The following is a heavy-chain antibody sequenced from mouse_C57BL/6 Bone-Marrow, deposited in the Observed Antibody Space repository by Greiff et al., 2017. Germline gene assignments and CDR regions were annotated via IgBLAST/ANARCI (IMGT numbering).Heavy chain of an antibody. CDR3: ARNYDYDAGYYAMDY. Sequence: VKLQESGPGLVQPSQSLSITCTVSGFSLTSSGVHWVRQSPGKGLEWLGVIWSGGSTDFNAAFISRLSISKDNSKSQVFFKMNSLQADDTTIYYCARNYDYDAGYYAMDYWGQGTSVTVSS. V-gene: IGHV2-2*01. D-gene: IGHD2-4*01. J-gene: IGHJ4*01. CDR1: GFSLTSSG. CDR2: IWSGGST.